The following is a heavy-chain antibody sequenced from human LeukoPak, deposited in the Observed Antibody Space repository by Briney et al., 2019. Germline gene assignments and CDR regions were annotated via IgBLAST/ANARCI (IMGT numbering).Heavy chain of an antibody. CDR2: VIPIVGAV. CDR1: GGTFSSYA. V-gene: IGHV1-69*04. D-gene: IGHD4-17*01. CDR3: ASSSSYDYDLGGGDY. Sequence: ASVKVSCKASGGTFSSYAISWVRQAPGQGLEWMGRVIPIVGAVNYAPRFQGRVTITADKATSTVYMKVSSLRSEDTAVYYCASSSSYDYDLGGGDYWGQGTLVTVSS. J-gene: IGHJ4*02.